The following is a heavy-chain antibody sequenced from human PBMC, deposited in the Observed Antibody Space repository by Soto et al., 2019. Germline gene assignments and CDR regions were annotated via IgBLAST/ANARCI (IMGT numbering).Heavy chain of an antibody. CDR3: GRVVEGATRHTDPDS. CDR2: VYHNGGA. D-gene: IGHD2-21*01. Sequence: SETLFLTCTVSGVSIHNSHSFWAWIRQPPGKGLQFIASVYHNGGAHYNSSLKSRVTISVDTANNQVSLRMRSLTAADTAFYYCGRVVEGATRHTDPDSWGQGILVTV. J-gene: IGHJ5*01. V-gene: IGHV4-39*01. CDR1: GVSIHNSHSF.